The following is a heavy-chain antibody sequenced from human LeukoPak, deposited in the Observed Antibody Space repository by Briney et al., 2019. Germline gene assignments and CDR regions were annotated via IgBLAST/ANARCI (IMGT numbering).Heavy chain of an antibody. J-gene: IGHJ5*02. Sequence: GGSLRLSCEVSGLTFSTYSMNWVRQAPGKGLEWISSISSSGSIRYYADSVKGRFTISRDNAKNSLYLQMNSLRDEDTAVYYCARGVIWFGESPKNWLGPDPWGQGTLVTVSS. CDR3: ARGVIWFGESPKNWLGPDP. D-gene: IGHD3-10*01. V-gene: IGHV3-48*02. CDR2: ISSSGSIR. CDR1: GLTFSTYS.